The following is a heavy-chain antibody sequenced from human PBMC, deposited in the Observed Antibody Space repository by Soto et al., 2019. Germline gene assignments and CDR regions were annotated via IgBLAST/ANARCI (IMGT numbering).Heavy chain of an antibody. Sequence: SETLSLTCAVSGGSISSGGYSWSWVRQPPGKGLEWIGYIYHSGSTYYNPSLKSRVTISVDTSKNHFSLKLNSVTAADTAVYYCARHLSEWLARGWFDPWGQGTLVTVSS. V-gene: IGHV4-30-2*01. J-gene: IGHJ5*02. CDR2: IYHSGST. CDR3: ARHLSEWLARGWFDP. D-gene: IGHD6-19*01. CDR1: GGSISSGGYS.